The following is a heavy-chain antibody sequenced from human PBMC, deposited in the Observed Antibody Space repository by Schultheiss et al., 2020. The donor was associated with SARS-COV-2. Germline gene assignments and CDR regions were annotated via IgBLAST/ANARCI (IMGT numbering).Heavy chain of an antibody. D-gene: IGHD4-23*01. CDR2: IYYSGST. Sequence: SETLSLTCTVSGGSISSYYWGWIRQPPGKGLEWIGSIYYSGSTYYNPSLKSRVTISVDTSKNQFSLKLSSVTAADTAVYYCARGETVAPRAFDIWGQGTMVTVSS. V-gene: IGHV4-39*01. CDR1: GGSISSYY. J-gene: IGHJ3*02. CDR3: ARGETVAPRAFDI.